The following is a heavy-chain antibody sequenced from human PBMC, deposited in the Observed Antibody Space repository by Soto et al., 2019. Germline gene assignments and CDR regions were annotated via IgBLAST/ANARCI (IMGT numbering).Heavy chain of an antibody. V-gene: IGHV1-18*04. CDR2: ISVYNGNT. J-gene: IGHJ4*02. CDR1: GYTFTSYG. Sequence: ASVKVSCKASGYTFTSYGISWVRQAPGQGLECMGWISVYNGNTHYAQKFQGRVTMTADTSTSTAYMELRSLRSDDTAVYYCARVEQSLLYQFWGLGTLVTVSS. CDR3: ARVEQSLLYQF. D-gene: IGHD6-19*01.